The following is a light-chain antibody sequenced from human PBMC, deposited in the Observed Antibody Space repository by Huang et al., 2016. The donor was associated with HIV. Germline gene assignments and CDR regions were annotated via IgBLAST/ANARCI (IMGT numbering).Light chain of an antibody. CDR2: EVS. Sequence: DIVMTQTPLSLSVTPRQPASISCKSSQSLLHGDGKTYLYWYVKKSGQSPQLLMYEVSSRFAGVPERVSGSGSGTDFTLRISRVEAEDVGVYYCMQGSDLPTFGQGTKVEI. J-gene: IGKJ1*01. CDR3: MQGSDLPT. V-gene: IGKV2-29*02. CDR1: QSLLHGDGKTY.